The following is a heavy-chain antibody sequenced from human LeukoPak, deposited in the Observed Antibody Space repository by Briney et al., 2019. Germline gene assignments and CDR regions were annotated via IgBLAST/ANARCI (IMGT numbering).Heavy chain of an antibody. V-gene: IGHV3-21*01. D-gene: IGHD2-2*01. CDR2: ISSSSSYI. J-gene: IGHJ6*02. CDR3: ARDLVPAAPYYYYGMDV. Sequence: GGSLRLSCAASGFTFSSYSMNWVRQAPGKGLEWVSSISSSSSYIYYADSVKGRFTIPRDNAKNSLYLQMNSLRAEDTAVYYCARDLVPAAPYYYYGMDVWGQGTTVTVSS. CDR1: GFTFSSYS.